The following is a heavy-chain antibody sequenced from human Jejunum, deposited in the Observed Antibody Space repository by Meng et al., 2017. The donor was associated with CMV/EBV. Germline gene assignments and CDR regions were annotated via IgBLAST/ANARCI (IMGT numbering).Heavy chain of an antibody. CDR2: IYWDDDK. J-gene: IGHJ5*02. V-gene: IGHV2-5*02. CDR1: GFSRSTREVG. CDR3: AHRGYYYGSGSYYTT. Sequence: SGFSRSTREVGVGWIRQHPGKALEWLALIYWDDDKRYSPSLKSRLTITKDTSKNQVVLTLTNVDPVDTATYYCAHRGYYYGSGSYYTTWGQGTLVTVSS. D-gene: IGHD3-10*01.